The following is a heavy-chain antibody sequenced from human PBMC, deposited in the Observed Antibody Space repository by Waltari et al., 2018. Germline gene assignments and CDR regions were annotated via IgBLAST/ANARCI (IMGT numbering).Heavy chain of an antibody. CDR2: IRTRAAGYAT. CDR3: TRVLRGSSPTQFDL. V-gene: IGHV3-73*01. Sequence: QLVESGGGLVQPGGSLKVSCEASSFNLSGSAMHWVRQAPGEGLEWVGRIRTRAAGYATQYAPSVKGRLTISREDSKNTAFLLMNNLKIDDTATYFCTRVLRGSSPTQFDLWGQGILVTVSS. CDR1: SFNLSGSA. J-gene: IGHJ4*02. D-gene: IGHD6-13*01.